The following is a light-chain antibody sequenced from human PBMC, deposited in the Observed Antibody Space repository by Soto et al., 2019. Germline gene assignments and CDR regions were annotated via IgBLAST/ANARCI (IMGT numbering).Light chain of an antibody. CDR3: ATWDRSLSVGV. CDR2: END. V-gene: IGLV1-51*02. Sequence: QSVLTQPPSVSAAPGQKVTISCSGSSSNIGNNYVFWYQQLPGTAPKLLIYENDKRPSGIPDRFSSSKSGTSATLGITGLQTGDEADYYCATWDRSLSVGVFGGGTKLTVL. CDR1: SSNIGNNY. J-gene: IGLJ2*01.